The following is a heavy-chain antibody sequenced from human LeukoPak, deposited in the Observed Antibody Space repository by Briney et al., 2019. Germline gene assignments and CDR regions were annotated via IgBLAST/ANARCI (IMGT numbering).Heavy chain of an antibody. CDR1: GFTCSRWC. J-gene: IGHJ4*02. CDR3: TTVLSSNRCNLCDY. Sequence: HPGGSLRLSCATSGFTCSRWCMHCVRQAPGKGLMCVSRISPYGSTTLYAVCVKGRFTIYRDNAKITLYLHIKSLRGEHAAVFYCTTVLSSNRCNLCDYWGQGNLVTVSS. V-gene: IGHV3-74*03. D-gene: IGHD6-13*01. CDR2: ISPYGSTT.